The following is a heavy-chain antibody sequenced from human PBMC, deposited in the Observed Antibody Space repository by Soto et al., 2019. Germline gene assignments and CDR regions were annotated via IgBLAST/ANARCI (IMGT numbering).Heavy chain of an antibody. CDR3: ARDRVQWLVNYYYYGMAV. Sequence: QVQLVESGGGVVQPGRSLRLSCAASGFTFSSYGMHWVRQAPGKGLEWVAVIWYDGSNKYYADSVKGRFTISRDNSKNTLYLQMNSLRAEDTAVYYGARDRVQWLVNYYYYGMAVWGQGTTVTVSS. J-gene: IGHJ6*02. D-gene: IGHD6-19*01. V-gene: IGHV3-33*01. CDR1: GFTFSSYG. CDR2: IWYDGSNK.